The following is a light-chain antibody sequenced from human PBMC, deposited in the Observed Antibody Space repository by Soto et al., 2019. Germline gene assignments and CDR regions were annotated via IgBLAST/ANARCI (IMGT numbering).Light chain of an antibody. CDR3: XXXNNWWT. CDR1: QSVNRN. J-gene: IGKJ1*01. V-gene: IGKV3-15*01. CDR2: AAS. Sequence: EIMMTQSPATLSVSPGERATLXCRASQSVNRNLAWYQQKPGQAPRLLIYAASTRATGIPARFSGSGSETEFTLTISSLQSXXXAXXXCXXXNNWWTFGQGTKVEIK.